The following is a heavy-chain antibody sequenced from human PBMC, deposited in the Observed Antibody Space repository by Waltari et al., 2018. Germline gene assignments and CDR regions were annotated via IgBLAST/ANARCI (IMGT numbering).Heavy chain of an antibody. D-gene: IGHD5-18*01. Sequence: QVQLQQWGAGLLKPSETLSLTCAVYGGSFSGYYWRWIRQPPGKGLEWIGESNHSGRTNYNPSLKIRVTISVDTSKNQFSLKLSSVTAADTAVYYCARPLYGYHGFDPWGQGTLVTVSS. CDR2: SNHSGRT. V-gene: IGHV4-34*01. CDR3: ARPLYGYHGFDP. J-gene: IGHJ5*02. CDR1: GGSFSGYY.